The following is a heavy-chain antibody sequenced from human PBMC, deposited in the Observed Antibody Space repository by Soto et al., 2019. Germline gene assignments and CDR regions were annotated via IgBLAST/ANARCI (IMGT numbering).Heavy chain of an antibody. CDR2: IYYSGST. D-gene: IGHD6-19*01. CDR3: ARVSGIAVAGTGWFDP. V-gene: IGHV4-59*01. CDR1: GGSISSYY. Sequence: SETLSLTCTVSGGSISSYYWSWIRQPPGKGLEWIGYIYYSGSTNYNPSLKSRVTISVDTSKNQFSLKLSSVTAADTAVYYCARVSGIAVAGTGWFDPWGQGTLVTVSS. J-gene: IGHJ5*02.